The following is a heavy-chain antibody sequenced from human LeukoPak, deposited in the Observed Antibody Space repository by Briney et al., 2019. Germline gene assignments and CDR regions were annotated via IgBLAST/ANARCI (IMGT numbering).Heavy chain of an antibody. CDR1: GFTFSGYG. CDR2: VRYDSSNK. J-gene: IGHJ4*02. Sequence: PGGSLRLSCAASGFTFSGYGMHWVRQAPGKGLEWVAFVRYDSSNKYCADSVKGRFTVSRDNSKNMLYLQMNSLRPEDTAVYYCAKDDAWLQYGNWGRGTLVTVSS. D-gene: IGHD5-24*01. CDR3: AKDDAWLQYGN. V-gene: IGHV3-30*02.